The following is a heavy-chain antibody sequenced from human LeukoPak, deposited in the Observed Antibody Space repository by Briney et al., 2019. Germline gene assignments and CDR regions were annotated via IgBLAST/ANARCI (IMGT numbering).Heavy chain of an antibody. CDR2: IYYSGNT. V-gene: IGHV4-59*08. CDR3: ATPPNYDFWSGYAEPHAFDI. Sequence: SETLSLTCTVSGGSISSHDWSWIRQPPGKGLEWIAYIYYSGNTNYNPSLKSRVTISVDTSKNQFSLKLSSVTAADTAVYYCATPPNYDFWSGYAEPHAFDIWGQGTMVTVSS. J-gene: IGHJ3*02. CDR1: GGSISSHD. D-gene: IGHD3-3*01.